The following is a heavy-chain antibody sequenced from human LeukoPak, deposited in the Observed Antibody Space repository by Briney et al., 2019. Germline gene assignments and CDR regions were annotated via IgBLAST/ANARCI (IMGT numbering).Heavy chain of an antibody. CDR2: ISAYNGNT. D-gene: IGHD3-10*01. J-gene: IGHJ5*02. V-gene: IGHV1-18*01. CDR3: AREYGSGSFDWFDP. Sequence: ASVKVSCKASGYTFTSYGISWVRQAPGQGLEWMGWISAYNGNTNYAQKLQGRVTMTTDASTSTAYMELRSLRADDTAVYYCAREYGSGSFDWFDPWGQGTLVTVSS. CDR1: GYTFTSYG.